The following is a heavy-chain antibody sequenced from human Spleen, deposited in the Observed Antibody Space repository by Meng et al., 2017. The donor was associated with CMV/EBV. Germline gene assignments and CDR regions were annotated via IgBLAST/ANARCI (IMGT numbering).Heavy chain of an antibody. J-gene: IGHJ4*02. D-gene: IGHD5-12*01. V-gene: IGHV4-59*01. Sequence: SETLSLTCTVSGGSINKYYWSWIRQPPGKGLEWIGYIYYNRNTNYNPSLKSRITISQDTSKKELSLRLHSVTAADTAVYYCAIGRAYDYFDYWGQGMMGTVSS. CDR3: AIGRAYDYFDY. CDR2: IYYNRNT. CDR1: GGSINKYY.